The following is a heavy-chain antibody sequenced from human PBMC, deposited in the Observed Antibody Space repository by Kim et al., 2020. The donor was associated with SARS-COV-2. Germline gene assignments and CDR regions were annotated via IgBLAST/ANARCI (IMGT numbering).Heavy chain of an antibody. CDR3: ARDYGRSFDL. D-gene: IGHD4-17*01. V-gene: IGHV3-7*01. CDR2: T. J-gene: IGHJ4*02. Sequence: TYPVDSVRGRFTMSRDNAKNSLSLQMDNLRGEDTAVYYCARDYGRSFDLWGQGTLVTVSS.